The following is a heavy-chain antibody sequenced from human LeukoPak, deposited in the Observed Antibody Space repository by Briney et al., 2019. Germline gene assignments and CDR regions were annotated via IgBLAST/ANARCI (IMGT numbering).Heavy chain of an antibody. J-gene: IGHJ6*02. CDR1: GFSFSSSA. D-gene: IGHD3-16*01. CDR2: INAGGGST. Sequence: SGGSLRLSCAASGFSFSSSAMSWVRQAPGKGLEWVSTINAGGGSTYYADSVQGRFTISRENSKDTMYLQMNSLRAEDTAVYNYAKHMGDSEYYGMDVWGQGTTVTVSS. V-gene: IGHV3-23*01. CDR3: AKHMGDSEYYGMDV.